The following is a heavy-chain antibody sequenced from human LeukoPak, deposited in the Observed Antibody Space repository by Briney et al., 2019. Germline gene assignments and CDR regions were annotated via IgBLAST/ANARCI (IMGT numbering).Heavy chain of an antibody. Sequence: SETLSLTCTVSGGSISSYYWSWIRQPPGKGLEWIGYIYYSGSTNYNPSLKSRVTISVDTSKNQFSLKLSSVTAADTAVYYCARVVTAIGYYYYGMDVWGQGTTVTVSS. CDR3: ARVVTAIGYYYYGMDV. V-gene: IGHV4-59*01. J-gene: IGHJ6*02. D-gene: IGHD2-21*02. CDR2: IYYSGST. CDR1: GGSISSYY.